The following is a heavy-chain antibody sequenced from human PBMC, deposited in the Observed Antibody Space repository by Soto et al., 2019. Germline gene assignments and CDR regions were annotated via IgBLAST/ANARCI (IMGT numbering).Heavy chain of an antibody. CDR3: ARDGGSDYYDSSGYPQH. V-gene: IGHV1-69*04. CDR1: GGTFSSYT. CDR2: IIPILGIA. Sequence: SVKVSCKASGGTFSSYTIRWVRQAPGQGLEWMGRIIPILGIANYAQKFQGRVTITADKSTSTAYMELSSLRSEDTAVYYCARDGGSDYYDSSGYPQHWGQGTLVTVSS. D-gene: IGHD3-22*01. J-gene: IGHJ1*01.